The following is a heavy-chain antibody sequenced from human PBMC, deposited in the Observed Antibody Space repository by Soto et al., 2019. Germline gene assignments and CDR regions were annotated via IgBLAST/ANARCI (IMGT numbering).Heavy chain of an antibody. CDR3: MSRNYDYVWGSYRYPDYYGMDV. J-gene: IGHJ6*02. V-gene: IGHV3-73*01. Sequence: GGSLRLSCAASGFTFSGSAMHWVRRASGKGLEWVGRIRSKANSYATAYAASVKGRFTISRDDSKNTAYLQMNSLKTEDTAVYYCMSRNYDYVWGSYRYPDYYGMDVWGQGTTVTVSS. D-gene: IGHD3-16*02. CDR2: IRSKANSYAT. CDR1: GFTFSGSA.